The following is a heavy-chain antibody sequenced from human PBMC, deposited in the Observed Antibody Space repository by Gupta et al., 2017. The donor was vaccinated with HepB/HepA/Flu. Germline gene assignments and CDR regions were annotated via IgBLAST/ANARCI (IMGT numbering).Heavy chain of an antibody. CDR1: GYTFTGYY. CDR3: ARDSEVRTGLTDYYYIDV. Sequence: QVQLVQSGAEVKKPGASVKVSCKASGYTFTGYYMHWVRQAPGQGLEWMGWINPNSGGTNYAQKFQGRVTMTRDTSISTAYMELSRLRSDDTAMYYCARDSEVRTGLTDYYYIDVWGKGTTVTVSS. CDR2: INPNSGGT. V-gene: IGHV1-2*02. D-gene: IGHD4/OR15-4a*01. J-gene: IGHJ6*03.